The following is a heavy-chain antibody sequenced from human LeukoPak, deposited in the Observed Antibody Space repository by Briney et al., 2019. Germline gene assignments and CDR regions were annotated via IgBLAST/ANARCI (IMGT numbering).Heavy chain of an antibody. V-gene: IGHV3-66*02. J-gene: IGHJ4*02. CDR1: GLTVSSNY. CDR2: IYSGGNT. CDR3: VNLPGGGY. D-gene: IGHD7-27*01. Sequence: GGSLRLSCAASGLTVSSNYMTWIRQAPRKGLEWVSIIYSGGNTYYADSVKGRFAISRDNSKNTVYLQMNSLRAEDTAVYYCVNLPGGGYWDQGTLVTVSS.